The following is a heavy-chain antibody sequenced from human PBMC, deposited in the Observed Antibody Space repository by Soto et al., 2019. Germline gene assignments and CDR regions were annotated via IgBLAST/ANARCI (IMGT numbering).Heavy chain of an antibody. J-gene: IGHJ4*02. CDR1: GGSISSGDYY. V-gene: IGHV4-30-4*01. CDR2: IYYSGST. CDR3: AREGYYGSGRIDY. Sequence: SETLSLTCTVSGGSISSGDYYWSWIRQPPGKGLEWIGYIYYSGSTYYNPSLKSRVTISVDTSKNQFSLKLSSVTAADTAVYYCAREGYYGSGRIDYWGQGTLVTVSS. D-gene: IGHD3-10*01.